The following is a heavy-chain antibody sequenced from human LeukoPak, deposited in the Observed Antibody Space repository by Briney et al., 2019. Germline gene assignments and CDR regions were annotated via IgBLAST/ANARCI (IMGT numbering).Heavy chain of an antibody. V-gene: IGHV1-69*05. J-gene: IGHJ6*03. CDR3: AREGGVDTAMPPLMDV. Sequence: ASVKVSSKASGGTFSSYAISWVRQAPGQGLEWMGRIIPIFGTANYAQKFQGRVTITTDESTSTAYMELSSLRSEDTAVYYCAREGGVDTAMPPLMDVWGKGTTVTVSS. CDR2: IIPIFGTA. CDR1: GGTFSSYA. D-gene: IGHD5-18*01.